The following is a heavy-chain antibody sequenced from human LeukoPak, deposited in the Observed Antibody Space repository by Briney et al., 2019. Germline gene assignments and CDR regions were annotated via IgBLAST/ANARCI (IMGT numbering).Heavy chain of an antibody. CDR1: GFSFSVYE. D-gene: IGHD6-19*01. J-gene: IGHJ4*02. CDR2: ISSSGTTT. CDR3: TTLTVASNFDY. V-gene: IGHV3-48*03. Sequence: PGGSLRLSCAASGFSFSVYEMHWVRQAPGKGLEWISDISSSGTTTYYADFVKGRFTISRDNTKNSLYLQMNRLRVEDTAIYYCTTLTVASNFDYWGQGTLVTVSS.